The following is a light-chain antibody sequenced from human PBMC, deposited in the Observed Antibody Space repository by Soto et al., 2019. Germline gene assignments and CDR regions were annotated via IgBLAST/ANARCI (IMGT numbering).Light chain of an antibody. J-gene: IGKJ1*01. CDR1: QSVSRS. CDR2: DAS. Sequence: EIVLTQSPVTLSLSPGERATLSCRASQSVSRSLAWYQQKPGQAPRLLVYDASNRATGIPARFSGSGSGTDFTLTISSLEPEDFAVYYCQQCGSSPWTFGQGTKVDI. CDR3: QQCGSSPWT. V-gene: IGKV3-11*01.